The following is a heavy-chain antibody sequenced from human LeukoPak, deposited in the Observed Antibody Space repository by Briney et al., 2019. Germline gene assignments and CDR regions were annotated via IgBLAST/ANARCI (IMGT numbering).Heavy chain of an antibody. Sequence: PSETLSLTCTVPGGSISSSSYYWGWIRQPPGKGLEWIGSIYYSGSTYYNPSLKSRVTISVDTSKNQFSLKLSSVTAADTAVYYCARASSFVGYWGQGTLVTVSS. D-gene: IGHD3-3*01. V-gene: IGHV4-39*01. CDR1: GGSISSSSYY. CDR3: ARASSFVGY. J-gene: IGHJ4*02. CDR2: IYYSGST.